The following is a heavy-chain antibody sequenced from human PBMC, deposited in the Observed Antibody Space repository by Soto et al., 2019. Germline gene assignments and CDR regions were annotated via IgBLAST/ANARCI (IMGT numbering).Heavy chain of an antibody. CDR3: ARIGSHYYYYGMDV. Sequence: SETLSLTCTVSGGSISSYYWSWIRQPPGKGLEWIGYIYYSGSTNYNPSLKSRVTISVDTSKNQFSLKLSSVTAADTAVYYCARIGSHYYYYGMDVWGQGPRSPSP. D-gene: IGHD3-16*01. V-gene: IGHV4-59*01. CDR1: GGSISSYY. J-gene: IGHJ6*02. CDR2: IYYSGST.